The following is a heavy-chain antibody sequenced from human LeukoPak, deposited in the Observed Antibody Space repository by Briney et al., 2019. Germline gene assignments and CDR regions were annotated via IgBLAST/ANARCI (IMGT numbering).Heavy chain of an antibody. CDR2: ISSSGST. Sequence: SQTLSLTCTVSGGSINSGSYYRSWIRQPSGRGLEWIGRISSSGSTNYNPSLKSRVTMSVDRSKNQISLMLYSVTAADTAVYFCTRDSSGYDWFYDYWGQGTLVTVSS. CDR3: TRDSSGYDWFYDY. J-gene: IGHJ4*02. D-gene: IGHD5-12*01. V-gene: IGHV4-61*02. CDR1: GGSINSGSYY.